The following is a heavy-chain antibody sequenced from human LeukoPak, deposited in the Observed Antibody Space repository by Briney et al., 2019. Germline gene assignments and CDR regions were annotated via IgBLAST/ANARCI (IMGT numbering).Heavy chain of an antibody. Sequence: PGGSLRLSCAASGFTFSSYTMKWVRQAPGKGLEWVAVISYDGSNKYYADSVKGRFTISRDNSKNTLYLQMNSLRAEDTAVYYCAKDPLGPRGYWGQGTLVTVSS. CDR1: GFTFSSYT. D-gene: IGHD7-27*01. V-gene: IGHV3-30*18. CDR2: ISYDGSNK. J-gene: IGHJ4*02. CDR3: AKDPLGPRGY.